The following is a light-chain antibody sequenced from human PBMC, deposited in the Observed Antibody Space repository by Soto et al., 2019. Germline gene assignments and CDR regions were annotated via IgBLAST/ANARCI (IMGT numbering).Light chain of an antibody. CDR1: SSNIGANSD. Sequence: QSALTQPPSVSGAPGQRVTISCTGSSSNIGANSDVHWYQQLAGAAPKLLIYGNSNRPSGVSDRFSGSKSGTSASLAITGLQDEDEADYYCQSYDSSRSGFYVFGTGTKLTVL. CDR2: GNS. V-gene: IGLV1-40*01. J-gene: IGLJ1*01. CDR3: QSYDSSRSGFYV.